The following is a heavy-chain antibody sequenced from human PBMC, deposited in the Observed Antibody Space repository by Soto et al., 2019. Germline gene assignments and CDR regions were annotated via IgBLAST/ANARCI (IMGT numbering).Heavy chain of an antibody. D-gene: IGHD4-17*01. J-gene: IGHJ6*02. CDR3: ARRTWNGDYSLYYYYGMDV. CDR1: GGSISSSNW. Sequence: SETLSLTCAVSGGSISSSNWWSWVRQPPGKGLEWIGEIYHSGSTNYNPSLKSRVTISVDKSKNQFSLKLSSVTAADTAVYYCARRTWNGDYSLYYYYGMDVWGQGTTVTV. V-gene: IGHV4-4*02. CDR2: IYHSGST.